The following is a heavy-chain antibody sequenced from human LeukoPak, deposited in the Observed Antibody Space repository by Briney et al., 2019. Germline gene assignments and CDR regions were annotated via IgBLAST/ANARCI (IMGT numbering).Heavy chain of an antibody. Sequence: GGTLRLSCAASGFTFSSYGMSWVRQTPGKGLEWVSGTNWDGGRTGYADSVKGRFTISRDNAKNSLYLQMNSLRVEDTAMYYCARDGLRRPPTPYCGGDCPLDYWGQGTLVSVSS. CDR2: TNWDGGRT. J-gene: IGHJ4*02. CDR3: ARDGLRRPPTPYCGGDCPLDY. CDR1: GFTFSSYG. D-gene: IGHD2-21*02. V-gene: IGHV3-20*04.